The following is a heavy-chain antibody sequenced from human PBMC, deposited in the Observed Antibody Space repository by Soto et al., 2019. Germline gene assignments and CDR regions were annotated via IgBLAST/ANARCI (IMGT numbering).Heavy chain of an antibody. CDR3: ARDERLRYFDWLFPDYYYYGMDV. CDR2: ISSSGSTI. J-gene: IGHJ6*02. V-gene: IGHV3-11*01. D-gene: IGHD3-9*01. CDR1: GFTFSDYY. Sequence: PGGSLRLSCAASGFTFSDYYMSWIRQAPGKGLEWVSYISSSGSTIYYADSVKGRFTISRDNAKNSLYLQMNSLRAEDTAVYYCARDERLRYFDWLFPDYYYYGMDVWGQGTTVTVSS.